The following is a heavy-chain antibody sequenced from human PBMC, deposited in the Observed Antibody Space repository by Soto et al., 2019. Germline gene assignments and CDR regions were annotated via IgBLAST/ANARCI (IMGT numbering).Heavy chain of an antibody. Sequence: QVQLVQSGAEVKKPGASVKVSCKASGVTFTNYAINWVRQAPGQGLEWMGRISAYNGNTNYAQKLQGRVTMTTDTAMSTGDKELSSLRSYDTVGYYWARGSFGQVVYYFDYWGQGTLVTVSS. CDR2: ISAYNGNT. V-gene: IGHV1-18*01. CDR1: GVTFTNYA. J-gene: IGHJ4*02. D-gene: IGHD3-10*01. CDR3: ARGSFGQVVYYFDY.